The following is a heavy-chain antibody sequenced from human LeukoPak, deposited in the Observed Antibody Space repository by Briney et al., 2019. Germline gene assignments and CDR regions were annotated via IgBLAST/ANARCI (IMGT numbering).Heavy chain of an antibody. CDR3: ARHGPRCSSTSRSYWGRVHVDWFDP. CDR1: GGSFSGYY. D-gene: IGHD2-2*01. V-gene: IGHV4-34*01. Sequence: PSETLSLTCAVYGGSFSGYYWSWIRQPPGKGLEWIGEINHSGSTNYNPSLKSRVTISVDTSKNQFSLKLSSVTAADTAVYYCARHGPRCSSTSRSYWGRVHVDWFDPWGQGTLVTVSS. CDR2: INHSGST. J-gene: IGHJ5*02.